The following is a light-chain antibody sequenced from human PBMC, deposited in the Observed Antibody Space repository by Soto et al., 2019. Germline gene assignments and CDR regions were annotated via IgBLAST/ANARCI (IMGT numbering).Light chain of an antibody. Sequence: DIQMTQSPSTLSASVGDRVTITCRASQSISSWLAWYQQKPGKAPKLLIYDASSLESGVPSRFSGSGSGTEFTLTFSSLQPDDFETYYCQQYNSYSLAFGQGTNVEIK. CDR1: QSISSW. V-gene: IGKV1-5*01. CDR3: QQYNSYSLA. CDR2: DAS. J-gene: IGKJ1*01.